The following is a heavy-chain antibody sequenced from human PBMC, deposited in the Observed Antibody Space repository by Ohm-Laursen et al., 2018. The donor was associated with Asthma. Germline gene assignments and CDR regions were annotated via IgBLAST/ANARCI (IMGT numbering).Heavy chain of an antibody. CDR1: GFTFSSYC. CDR3: AVSIYAYGEGAY. Sequence: SLRLSCTASGFTFSSYCMSWVRQAPGRGLEWVANINQDGSIWGYVDSVKGRFAISRDNAHNSLYLQMNSLRAEDTAFYYCAVSIYAYGEGAYWGQGTLVTVSS. V-gene: IGHV3-7*05. J-gene: IGHJ4*02. CDR2: INQDGSIW. D-gene: IGHD3-10*01.